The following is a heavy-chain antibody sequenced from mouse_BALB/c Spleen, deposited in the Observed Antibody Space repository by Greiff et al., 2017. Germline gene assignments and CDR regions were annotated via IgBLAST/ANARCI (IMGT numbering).Heavy chain of an antibody. V-gene: IGHV5-17*02. CDR3: ARWVRDGYFDY. Sequence: DVKLVESGGGLVQPGGSRKLSCAASGFTFSSFGMHWVRQAPEKGLEWVAYISSGSSTIYYADTVKGRFTISRDNPKNTLFLQMTSLRSEDTAMYYCARWVRDGYFDYWGQGTTLTVSS. CDR2: ISSGSSTI. D-gene: IGHD2-14*01. CDR1: GFTFSSFG. J-gene: IGHJ2*01.